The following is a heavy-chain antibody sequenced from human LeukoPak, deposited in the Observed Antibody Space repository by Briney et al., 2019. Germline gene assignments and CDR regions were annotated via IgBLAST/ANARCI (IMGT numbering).Heavy chain of an antibody. D-gene: IGHD6-19*01. Sequence: GGPLRLSCAASEFIFSTYWMSWVRQAPGKGLEWVANINQDGSAKYYVDSVKGRFTISRDNAKNSLYLQMNSLRVEDTADYYCARFYTSGCYQTGFDYWGQGTLVTVSS. CDR3: ARFYTSGCYQTGFDY. CDR2: INQDGSAK. CDR1: EFIFSTYW. V-gene: IGHV3-7*01. J-gene: IGHJ4*02.